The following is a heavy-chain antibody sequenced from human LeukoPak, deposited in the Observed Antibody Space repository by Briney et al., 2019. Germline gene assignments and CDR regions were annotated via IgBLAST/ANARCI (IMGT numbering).Heavy chain of an antibody. V-gene: IGHV3-7*01. Sequence: GGSLRLSCEASGFTFSTYWISWVRQAPGKGLECVAMINEDGSAGYYVDSAEGRFTISRDNAKNSLYLQMNNPRAGDTAVYYCAGEPRSLAYWGQGALVTVSS. CDR2: INEDGSAG. D-gene: IGHD3-16*01. J-gene: IGHJ4*02. CDR3: AGEPRSLAY. CDR1: GFTFSTYW.